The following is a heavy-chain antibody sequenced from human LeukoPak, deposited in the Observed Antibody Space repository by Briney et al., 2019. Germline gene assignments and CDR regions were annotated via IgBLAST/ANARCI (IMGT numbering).Heavy chain of an antibody. D-gene: IGHD2-21*02. CDR1: GYTFTGYY. Sequence: ASVKVSCKASGYTFTGYYVHWVRQAPGQGLEWMGRINPNSGDTNYAQKFQGRVTMTRDTSISTAYMELSRLRSDDTAVYYCARGLWSLYYFDYWGQGTLVTVSS. CDR2: INPNSGDT. CDR3: ARGLWSLYYFDY. V-gene: IGHV1-2*06. J-gene: IGHJ4*02.